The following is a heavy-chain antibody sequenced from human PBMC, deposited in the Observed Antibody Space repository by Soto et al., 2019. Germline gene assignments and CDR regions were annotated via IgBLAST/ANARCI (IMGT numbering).Heavy chain of an antibody. V-gene: IGHV4-4*02. J-gene: IGHJ5*02. Sequence: SETLSLTCGVSGGTVASSHWWSWVRQSPGRGLEWIGNVYHTGDTNFNPSLQSRVTFSVDKSNNQFSLRLTSVTAADTAVYFCAREIVTAGGNNYFNPWGPGTLVTVSS. CDR1: GGTVASSHW. CDR2: VYHTGDT. D-gene: IGHD2-21*02. CDR3: AREIVTAGGNNYFNP.